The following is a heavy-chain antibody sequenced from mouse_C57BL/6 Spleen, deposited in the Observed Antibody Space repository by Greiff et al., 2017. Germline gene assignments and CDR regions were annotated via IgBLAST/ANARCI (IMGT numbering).Heavy chain of an antibody. CDR3: ARGVVATRAMDY. CDR1: GYTFTDYY. CDR2: INPNNGGT. D-gene: IGHD1-1*01. J-gene: IGHJ4*01. Sequence: EVQLQQSGPELVKPGASVKISCKASGYTFTDYYMNWVKPSHGKSLEWIGDINPNNGGTSYNQKFKGKATLTVDKSSSTAYMELRSLTSEDSAVYYWARGVVATRAMDYWGQGTSVTVSS. V-gene: IGHV1-26*01.